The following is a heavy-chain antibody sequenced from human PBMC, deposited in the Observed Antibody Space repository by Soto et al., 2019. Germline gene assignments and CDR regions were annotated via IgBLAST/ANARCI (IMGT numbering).Heavy chain of an antibody. Sequence: ASVKVSCKANGYTFRNYAMHWVRQAPGQGLEWMGWINGGNGNTKYSQKFQGRVTITRDTSASTAYMELSSLRSDDTAVYYCARESFPGIAVAGKSYYYYGMDVWGQGTTVTVSS. CDR2: INGGNGNT. V-gene: IGHV1-3*01. J-gene: IGHJ6*02. D-gene: IGHD6-19*01. CDR1: GYTFRNYA. CDR3: ARESFPGIAVAGKSYYYYGMDV.